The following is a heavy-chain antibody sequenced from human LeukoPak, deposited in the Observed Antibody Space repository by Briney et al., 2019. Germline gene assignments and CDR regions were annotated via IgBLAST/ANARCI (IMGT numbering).Heavy chain of an antibody. V-gene: IGHV3-21*05. CDR1: GFTFSSYR. J-gene: IGHJ6*03. CDR3: ARGGSSAGRDYYYYYMDV. CDR2: ISSSSSYI. Sequence: GGSLRLSCAASGFTFSSYRMNWVRQAPGKGPEWVSYISSSSSYIYYADSVKGRFTISRDNAKNSLYLQMNSLRAEDTAVYYCARGGSSAGRDYYYYYMDVWGKGTTVTVSS. D-gene: IGHD6-13*01.